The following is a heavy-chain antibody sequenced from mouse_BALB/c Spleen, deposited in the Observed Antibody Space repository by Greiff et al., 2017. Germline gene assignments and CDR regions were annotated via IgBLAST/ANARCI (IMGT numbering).Heavy chain of an antibody. D-gene: IGHD3-1*01. Sequence: EVQGVESGGGLVKPGGSLKLSCAASGFTFSSYAMSWVRQTPEKRLEWVASISSGGSTYYPDSVKGRFTISRDNARNILYLQMSSLRSEDTAMYYCARGGGYGYFDYWGQGTTLTVSS. CDR3: ARGGGYGYFDY. CDR2: ISSGGST. CDR1: GFTFSSYA. J-gene: IGHJ2*01. V-gene: IGHV5-6-5*01.